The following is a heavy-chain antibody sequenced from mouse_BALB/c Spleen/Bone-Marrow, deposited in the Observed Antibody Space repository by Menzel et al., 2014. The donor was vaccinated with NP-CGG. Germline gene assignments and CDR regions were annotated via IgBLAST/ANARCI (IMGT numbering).Heavy chain of an antibody. J-gene: IGHJ4*01. CDR1: GFNIKDTY. Sequence: EVQLQQSGAEPVKPGASVKLSCTASGFNIKDTYMHWVKQRPEQGLEWIGRIDPAYGNTKYDPKFQGKATITADTSSNTAYLQLSSLASEDTAVYYCARYYYAMDYWGQGTSVTVSS. CDR2: IDPAYGNT. CDR3: ARYYYAMDY. V-gene: IGHV14-3*02.